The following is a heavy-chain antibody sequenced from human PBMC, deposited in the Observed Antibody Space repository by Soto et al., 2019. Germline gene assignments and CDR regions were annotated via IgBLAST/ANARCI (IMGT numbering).Heavy chain of an antibody. CDR2: IYHSGST. CDR1: GGSISSGGYS. J-gene: IGHJ4*02. V-gene: IGHV4-30-2*01. CDR3: ARVVVPAAGYYYFDY. Sequence: QLPLQESGSGLVKPSQTLSLTCAVSGGSISSGGYSWSWIRQPPGKGLEWIGYIYHSGSTYYNPSLKSRVTISVDRSKNQFSLKLSSVTAADTAVYYCARVVVPAAGYYYFDYWGQGTLVTVSS. D-gene: IGHD2-2*01.